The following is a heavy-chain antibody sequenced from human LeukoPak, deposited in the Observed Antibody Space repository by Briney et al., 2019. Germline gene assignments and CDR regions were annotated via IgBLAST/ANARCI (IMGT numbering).Heavy chain of an antibody. D-gene: IGHD3-22*01. J-gene: IGHJ4*02. CDR2: IYHSGST. CDR1: GYSISSGYY. V-gene: IGHV4-38-2*01. Sequence: SETLSLTCAVSGYSISSGYYWGWIRQPPGKGLEWIGSIYHSGSTYYNPSLKSRVTISVDTSKNQFSLKLSSVTAADTAVYYCARGPSYHYDSSGYPDYWGQGTLVTVSS. CDR3: ARGPSYHYDSSGYPDY.